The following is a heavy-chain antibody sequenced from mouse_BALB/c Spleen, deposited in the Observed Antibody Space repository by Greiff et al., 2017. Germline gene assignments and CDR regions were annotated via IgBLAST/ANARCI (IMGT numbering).Heavy chain of an antibody. Sequence: VKLQESGAELVRPGTSVKVSCKASGYAFTNYLIEWVKQRPGQGLEWIGVINPGSGGTNYNEKFKGKATLTADKSSSTAYMQLSSLTSDDSAVYFCANRYDGTWFAYWGQGTLVTVSA. J-gene: IGHJ3*01. D-gene: IGHD2-14*01. V-gene: IGHV1-54*01. CDR2: INPGSGGT. CDR3: ANRYDGTWFAY. CDR1: GYAFTNYL.